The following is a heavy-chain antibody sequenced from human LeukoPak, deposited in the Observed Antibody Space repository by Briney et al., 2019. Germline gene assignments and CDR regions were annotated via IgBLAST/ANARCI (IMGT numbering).Heavy chain of an antibody. D-gene: IGHD4-23*01. Sequence: SETLSLTCTVSGYSISSGYYWGWIRQPPGKGLEWIGSIYHSGSTYYNPSLKSRVTISVDTSKNQFSLKLSSVTAADTAVYYCAREDYGGNPPFDYWGQGTLVTVSS. V-gene: IGHV4-38-2*02. CDR1: GYSISSGYY. J-gene: IGHJ4*02. CDR3: AREDYGGNPPFDY. CDR2: IYHSGST.